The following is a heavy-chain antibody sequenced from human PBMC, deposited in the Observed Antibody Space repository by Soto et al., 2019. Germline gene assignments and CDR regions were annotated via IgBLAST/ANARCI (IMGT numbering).Heavy chain of an antibody. CDR2: INHSGST. V-gene: IGHV4-34*01. Sequence: SETLSLTCAVYGGSFSGYYWSWIRQPPGKGLEWIGEINHSGSTNYNPSLKSRVTISVDTSKNQFSLKLSSGTAADTAVYYCARVGGATSYYYGMDVWGQGTTVTVSS. D-gene: IGHD1-26*01. CDR3: ARVGGATSYYYGMDV. CDR1: GGSFSGYY. J-gene: IGHJ6*02.